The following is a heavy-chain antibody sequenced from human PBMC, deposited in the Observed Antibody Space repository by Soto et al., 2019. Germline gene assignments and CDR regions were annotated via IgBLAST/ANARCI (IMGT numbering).Heavy chain of an antibody. CDR1: GFTVSSNY. Sequence: GGSLRLSCAASGFTVSSNYMTWVRQAPGKGLEWVSVIYSGGPTYYADSVKGRFTISRDNSKNTLYLQMNSLRAEDTAVYYCARDRVEQVANLYYYYGMDVWGQGTTVTVSS. CDR2: IYSGGPT. V-gene: IGHV3-53*01. CDR3: ARDRVEQVANLYYYYGMDV. D-gene: IGHD6-6*01. J-gene: IGHJ6*02.